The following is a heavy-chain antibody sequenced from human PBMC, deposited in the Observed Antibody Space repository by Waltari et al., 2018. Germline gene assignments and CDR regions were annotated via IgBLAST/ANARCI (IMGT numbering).Heavy chain of an antibody. J-gene: IGHJ4*02. Sequence: QVQLVQSGAEVKKPGASVKVSCKASGYTFTGYYMPWVRKAPGQGLEWMGRINPNSGVTNYAQKFQGRVTMTRDTSISTAYMELSRLRSDDTAVYYCARIYDSSGWGGNYWGQGTLVTVSS. V-gene: IGHV1-2*06. CDR2: INPNSGVT. CDR3: ARIYDSSGWGGNY. CDR1: GYTFTGYY. D-gene: IGHD3-22*01.